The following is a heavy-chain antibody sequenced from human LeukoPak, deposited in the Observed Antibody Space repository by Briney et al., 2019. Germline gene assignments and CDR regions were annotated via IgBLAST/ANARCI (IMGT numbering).Heavy chain of an antibody. Sequence: GGSLRLSCAASGFTFSTFWMHWVRQAPGKGLEWVAVISYDGSNKYYADSVKGRFTISRDNSKNTLYLQMNSLRAEDTAVYYCAKDLQFGGSGSHNRYYYYYGMDVWGQGTTVTVSS. D-gene: IGHD3-10*01. V-gene: IGHV3-30*18. CDR3: AKDLQFGGSGSHNRYYYYYGMDV. CDR1: GFTFSTFW. CDR2: ISYDGSNK. J-gene: IGHJ6*02.